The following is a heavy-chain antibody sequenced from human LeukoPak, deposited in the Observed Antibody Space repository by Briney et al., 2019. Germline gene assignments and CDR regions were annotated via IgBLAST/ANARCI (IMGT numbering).Heavy chain of an antibody. Sequence: SETLSLTCTVSGGSIRSSSYYWGWIRQPPGKGLEWIGSIYYSGSTYYNPSLKSRVTISVDTSKNQLSLKLSSVTAADTAVYYCARHRYSYGTRGMFDYWGQGTLVTVSS. CDR3: ARHRYSYGTRGMFDY. J-gene: IGHJ4*02. D-gene: IGHD5-18*01. CDR1: GGSIRSSSYY. V-gene: IGHV4-39*01. CDR2: IYYSGST.